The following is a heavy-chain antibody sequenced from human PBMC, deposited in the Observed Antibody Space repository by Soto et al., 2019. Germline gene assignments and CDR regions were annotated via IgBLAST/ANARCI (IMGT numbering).Heavy chain of an antibody. D-gene: IGHD2-15*01. Sequence: SETLSLTCTVSGGSISSYYWSWIRQPPGKGLEWIGYIYYSGSTNYNPSPKSRVTISVDTSKNQFSLKLSSVTAADTAVYYCARLVRYCSGGSCYFTRDAFDIWGQGTMVTVSS. J-gene: IGHJ3*02. CDR3: ARLVRYCSGGSCYFTRDAFDI. CDR2: IYYSGST. CDR1: GGSISSYY. V-gene: IGHV4-59*08.